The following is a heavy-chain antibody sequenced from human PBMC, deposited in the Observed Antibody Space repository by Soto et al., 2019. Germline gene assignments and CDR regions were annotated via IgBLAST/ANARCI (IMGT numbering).Heavy chain of an antibody. Sequence: QVQLVQSGAEVKKPGSSVKVSCKASGGTFSSYAISWVRQAPGQGLEWMGGIIPIFGTANYAQKFQGRVTITADESTSTADMERSSVRSEDTALYYCARDRYYDSSGYYYDWYFDLWCRGALVTVS. J-gene: IGHJ2*01. CDR3: ARDRYYDSSGYYYDWYFDL. CDR2: IIPIFGTA. D-gene: IGHD3-22*01. V-gene: IGHV1-69*01. CDR1: GGTFSSYA.